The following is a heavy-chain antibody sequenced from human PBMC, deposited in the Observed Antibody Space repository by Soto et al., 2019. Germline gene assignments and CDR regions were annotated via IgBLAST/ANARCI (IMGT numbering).Heavy chain of an antibody. CDR3: ARKGTALNWFDP. V-gene: IGHV3-23*01. CDR2: ITGSGGNT. D-gene: IGHD1-1*01. J-gene: IGHJ5*02. CDR1: GGTFISYA. Sequence: AGGSLRLSCAASGGTFISYAMSWVRQAPGKGLEWVSAITGSGGNTYYADSVKGRFTISRDNSKNTLYLQMNSLRAEDTAVYYCARKGTALNWFDPWGQGTLVTVSS.